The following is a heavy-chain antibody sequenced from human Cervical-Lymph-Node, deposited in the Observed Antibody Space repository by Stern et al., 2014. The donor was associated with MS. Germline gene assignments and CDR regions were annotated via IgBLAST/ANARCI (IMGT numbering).Heavy chain of an antibody. Sequence: QVQLVESGGGLVKPGESLRLSCAASGFTFSDHYMSWVRQAPGKGLEWISYNGPTGDSIYDADSVKGRFTISRDNVKNSLYLQINSLRAEDAALYYCARGGSAYYYGMDVWGQGTAVTVSS. CDR1: GFTFSDHY. CDR2: NGPTGDSI. J-gene: IGHJ6*02. V-gene: IGHV3-11*01. CDR3: ARGGSAYYYGMDV.